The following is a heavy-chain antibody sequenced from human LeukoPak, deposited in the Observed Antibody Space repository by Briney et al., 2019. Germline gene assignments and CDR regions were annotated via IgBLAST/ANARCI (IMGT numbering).Heavy chain of an antibody. CDR1: GGSFSGYY. CDR3: ARGLTNSSGFLDY. J-gene: IGHJ4*02. CDR2: INHSGST. V-gene: IGHV4-34*01. Sequence: SETLSLTCAVYGGSFSGYYWSWIRQPPGKGPEWIGEINHSGSTNYNPSLKSRVTISVDTSKNQFSLKLSSVTAADTAVYYCARGLTNSSGFLDYWGQGTLVTVSS. D-gene: IGHD6-19*01.